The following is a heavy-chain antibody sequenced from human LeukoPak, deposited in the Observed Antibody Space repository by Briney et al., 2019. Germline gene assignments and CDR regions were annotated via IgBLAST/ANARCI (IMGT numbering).Heavy chain of an antibody. J-gene: IGHJ5*02. Sequence: GRSLRLSCSASGFTFSHYHMSWIRQPPGKGLDWVASITSDGSDFYYADSVKGRFTISRDSAKNSLYLQISSLRAEETAVYYCATHSNWNLMRWWFDPWGQGTQVIVSS. V-gene: IGHV3-11*01. D-gene: IGHD1-1*01. CDR3: ATHSNWNLMRWWFDP. CDR1: GFTFSHYH. CDR2: ITSDGSDF.